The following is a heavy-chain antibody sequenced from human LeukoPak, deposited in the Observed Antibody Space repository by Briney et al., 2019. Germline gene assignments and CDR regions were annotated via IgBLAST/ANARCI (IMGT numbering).Heavy chain of an antibody. CDR2: ISGSGGST. CDR1: GFSFGSYA. J-gene: IGHJ4*02. V-gene: IGHV3-23*01. D-gene: IGHD2-2*01. CDR3: AKPPRGGVVVPAAHTFGY. Sequence: PGGSLRLSCAASGFSFGSYAMSWVRQAPGKGLEWVLAISGSGGSTYYADSVKGRFTISRDNSKNTLYLQMNSLRAEDTAVYYCAKPPRGGVVVPAAHTFGYWGQGTLVTVSS.